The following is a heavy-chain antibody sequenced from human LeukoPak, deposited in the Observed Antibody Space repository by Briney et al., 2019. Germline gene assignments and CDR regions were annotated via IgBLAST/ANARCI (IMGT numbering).Heavy chain of an antibody. D-gene: IGHD6-19*01. Sequence: SETLSLTCTVSGGSISSSSYYWGWIRQPPGKGLEWIGSIYYSGSTYYNPSLKSRVTISVDTSKNQFSLKLSSVTAADTAVYYCARRIGVGSGWNPRYYFDYWGQGTLVTVSS. CDR1: GGSISSSSYY. CDR2: IYYSGST. V-gene: IGHV4-39*01. J-gene: IGHJ4*02. CDR3: ARRIGVGSGWNPRYYFDY.